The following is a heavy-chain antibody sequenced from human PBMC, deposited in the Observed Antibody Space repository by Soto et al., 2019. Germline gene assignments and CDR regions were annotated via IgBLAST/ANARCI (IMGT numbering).Heavy chain of an antibody. CDR1: GYSFTRKL. D-gene: IGHD1-26*01. CDR3: ATTIPPSGRSFFSWFDP. V-gene: IGHV5-10-1*01. CDR2: IDPTDSYT. J-gene: IGHJ5*02. Sequence: PGESLKISCKASGYSFTRKLISWVRQMPGKGLEWMGRIDPTDSYTNYSPSFQGHVTISVDKSSSTAYVQWSSLKASDTAMYYCATTIPPSGRSFFSWFDPWGQGTLVTVSS.